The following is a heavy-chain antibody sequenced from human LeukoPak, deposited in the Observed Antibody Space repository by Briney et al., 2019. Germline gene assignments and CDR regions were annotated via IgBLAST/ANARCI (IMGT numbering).Heavy chain of an antibody. D-gene: IGHD2-2*01. CDR2: IRYDGSNK. J-gene: IGHJ5*02. CDR1: GFTFSSYG. CDR3: ARFDCSSTSCPYNWFDP. V-gene: IGHV3-30*02. Sequence: GGSLRLSCAASGFTFSSYGMHWVRQAPGKGLEWVAFIRYDGSNKYYADSVKGRFTISRDNAKNSLYLQMNSLRAEDTAVYYCARFDCSSTSCPYNWFDPWGQGTLVTVSS.